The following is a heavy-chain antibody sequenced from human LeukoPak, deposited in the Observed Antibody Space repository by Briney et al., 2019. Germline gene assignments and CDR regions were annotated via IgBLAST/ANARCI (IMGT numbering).Heavy chain of an antibody. CDR2: INGEGTTT. D-gene: IGHD1-26*01. CDR3: ARQKGGQSFFDS. Sequence: GGSLTLSCAPSGLTFSSYWMHWVRQDPGKGLLWVSRINGEGTTTAYADSVKGRFTISRDNAKNTLYLQMNSLRADDTAVYYCARQKGGQSFFDSWGQGTLVTVSS. J-gene: IGHJ4*02. V-gene: IGHV3-74*01. CDR1: GLTFSSYW.